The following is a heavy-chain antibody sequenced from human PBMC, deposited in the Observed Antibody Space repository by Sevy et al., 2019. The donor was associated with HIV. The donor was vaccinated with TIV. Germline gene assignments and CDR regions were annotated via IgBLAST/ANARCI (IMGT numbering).Heavy chain of an antibody. CDR2: ISGSGGSGDKT. J-gene: IGHJ4*02. Sequence: GGSLRLSCAASGFTFSNYAMNWVRQAPGKGLEWVSGISGSGGSGDKTNYADSVKGRFTISRDNAKNSLYLQMNSLRAEDTAVYYCARGNYYGSGSYVPDYWGQGTLVTVSS. D-gene: IGHD3-10*01. CDR3: ARGNYYGSGSYVPDY. V-gene: IGHV3-23*01. CDR1: GFTFSNYA.